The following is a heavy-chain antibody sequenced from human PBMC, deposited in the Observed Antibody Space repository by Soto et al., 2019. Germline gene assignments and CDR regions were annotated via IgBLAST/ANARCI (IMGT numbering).Heavy chain of an antibody. CDR1: GYRFTNYW. J-gene: IGHJ4*02. CDR3: ARINYYDFWSGYCI. D-gene: IGHD3-3*01. CDR2: IDPSDSYT. Sequence: PXESLKISCQCSGYRFTNYWISLVRQMPGKGLEWMGRIDPSDSYTNYSPSFQGHVTISADKSISTAYLQWSSLKASDTAMYYCARINYYDFWSGYCIWGQGTLVTVSS. V-gene: IGHV5-10-1*01.